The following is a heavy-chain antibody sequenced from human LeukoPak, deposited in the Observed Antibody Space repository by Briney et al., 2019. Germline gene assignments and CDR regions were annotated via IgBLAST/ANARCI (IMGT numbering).Heavy chain of an antibody. D-gene: IGHD4-17*01. CDR1: GGSISSGGYY. Sequence: SETLSLTCTVSGGSISSGGYYWSWIRQHPGKGLEWIGYIYYSGSTYYNPSLKSRVTISVDTSKNQFSLKLSSVTAADTAVYYCARSPVSTVMSWFGPWGQGTLVTVSS. CDR2: IYYSGST. CDR3: ARSPVSTVMSWFGP. J-gene: IGHJ5*02. V-gene: IGHV4-31*03.